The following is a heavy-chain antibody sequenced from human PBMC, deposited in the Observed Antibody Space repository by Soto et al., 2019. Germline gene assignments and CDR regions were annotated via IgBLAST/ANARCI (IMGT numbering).Heavy chain of an antibody. J-gene: IGHJ4*02. V-gene: IGHV3-21*01. D-gene: IGHD2-21*01. CDR2: IYTSSSHK. CDR3: ARDAALLWADY. CDR1: VFTFSSYR. Sequence: GGSLRLSCAASVFTFSSYRMSWVRQAPDKWLEWFSSIYTSSSHKXXADSMKGRXVISRYNTKNSXFLEMXSLRVDDTAVYYCARDAALLWADYSGRGTLVTVSX.